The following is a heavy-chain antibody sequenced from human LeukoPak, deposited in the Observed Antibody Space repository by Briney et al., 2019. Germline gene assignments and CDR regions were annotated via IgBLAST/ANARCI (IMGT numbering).Heavy chain of an antibody. CDR1: GYTFTSYD. CDR2: MNPNSGNT. Sequence: ASVKVSCKASGYTFTSYDTNWVRQATGQGLEWMGWMNPNSGNTGYAQKFQGRVTMTRNTSISTAYMELSSLRSEDTAVYYCARVYYGSGSYVWYFQHWGQGTLVTVSS. V-gene: IGHV1-8*01. D-gene: IGHD3-10*01. J-gene: IGHJ1*01. CDR3: ARVYYGSGSYVWYFQH.